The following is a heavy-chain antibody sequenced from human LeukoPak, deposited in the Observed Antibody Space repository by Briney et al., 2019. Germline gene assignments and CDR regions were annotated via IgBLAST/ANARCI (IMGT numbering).Heavy chain of an antibody. Sequence: SVKVSCKASGGTFSSYAISWVRQAPGQGLEWMGGIIPIFGTANYAQKFQGRVTITADESTSTAYMELSSLRSEDTAVYYCAKRSRGLLWFGEFDTPFDYWGRGTLVTVSS. CDR1: GGTFSSYA. CDR2: IIPIFGTA. CDR3: AKRSRGLLWFGEFDTPFDY. J-gene: IGHJ4*02. D-gene: IGHD3-10*01. V-gene: IGHV1-69*13.